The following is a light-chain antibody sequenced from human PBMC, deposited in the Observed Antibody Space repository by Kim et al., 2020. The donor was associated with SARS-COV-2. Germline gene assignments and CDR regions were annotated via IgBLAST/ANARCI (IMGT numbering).Light chain of an antibody. CDR2: GKN. CDR3: NSRDSSGNSGVV. J-gene: IGLJ2*01. V-gene: IGLV3-19*01. Sequence: LGQTVRITCQGDSLRSYYASWYQKKPGQAPVLVIYGKNNRPSGIPDRFSGSSSGNTASLTITGAQAEDEADYYCNSRDSSGNSGVVFGGGTQLTVL. CDR1: SLRSYY.